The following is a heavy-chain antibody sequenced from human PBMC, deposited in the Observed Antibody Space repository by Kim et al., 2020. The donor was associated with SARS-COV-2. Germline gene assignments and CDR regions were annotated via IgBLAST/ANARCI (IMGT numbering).Heavy chain of an antibody. D-gene: IGHD3-10*01. CDR1: GGSISSSSYY. CDR2: IYYSGST. CDR3: ARRVSGLLWFGEPFDY. Sequence: SETLSLTCTVSGGSISSSSYYWGWIRQPPGKGLEWIGSIYYSGSTYYNPSLKSRVTISVDTSKNQFSLKLSSVTAADTAVYYCARRVSGLLWFGEPFDYWGQGTLVTVSS. V-gene: IGHV4-39*01. J-gene: IGHJ4*02.